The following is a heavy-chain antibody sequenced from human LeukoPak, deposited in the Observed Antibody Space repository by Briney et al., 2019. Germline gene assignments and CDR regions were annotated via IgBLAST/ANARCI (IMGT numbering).Heavy chain of an antibody. CDR3: AREVGIQAVTI. Sequence: ASVKVSCKASGYTFTGNHVHRVRQAPGQGLEWMGWIDPNSGGTNYAQKFQGWVTMTSDTSISTAYLELSSLKSDDTAVYYCAREVGIQAVTIWGQGTMVTVS. D-gene: IGHD5-18*01. CDR2: IDPNSGGT. J-gene: IGHJ3*02. V-gene: IGHV1-2*04. CDR1: GYTFTGNH.